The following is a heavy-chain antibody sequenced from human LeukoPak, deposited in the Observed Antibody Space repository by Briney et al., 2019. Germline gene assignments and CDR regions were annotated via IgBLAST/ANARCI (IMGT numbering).Heavy chain of an antibody. CDR3: AASWGTVAGNSYYFDY. D-gene: IGHD6-19*01. CDR2: INHSGST. CDR1: GGSFSGYY. V-gene: IGHV4-34*01. J-gene: IGHJ4*02. Sequence: SETLSLTCAVYGGSFSGYYWSWIRQPPGKGLEWIGEINHSGSTNYNPSLKSRVTISVDTSKNQFSLKLSSVTAADTAVYYCAASWGTVAGNSYYFDYWGQGTLVTVSS.